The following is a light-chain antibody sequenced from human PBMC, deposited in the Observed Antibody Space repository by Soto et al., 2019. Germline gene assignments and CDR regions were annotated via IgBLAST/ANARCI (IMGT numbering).Light chain of an antibody. V-gene: IGLV2-8*01. CDR3: ESYAGNNTYV. Sequence: QSALTQPPSASGSPGQSVTISCTGTRNDIGAYEFVSWYQHHPGKAPKLIIYEVVQRPSGVPDRFSGSKSGNTASLAVSGLQAADEADYDCESYAGNNTYVFGTGTKVTVL. J-gene: IGLJ1*01. CDR2: EVV. CDR1: RNDIGAYEF.